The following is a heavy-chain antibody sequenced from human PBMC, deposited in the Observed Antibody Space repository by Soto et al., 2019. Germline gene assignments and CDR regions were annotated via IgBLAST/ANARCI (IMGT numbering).Heavy chain of an antibody. CDR1: GYTFTSYG. Sequence: ASVKVCCKASGYTFTSYGMHWVRQAPGQRLEWMGWINAGNGNTKYSQKFQGRVTITRDTSASTAYMELSSLRSEDTAVYYCARGSGYYYWDYYWGQGTLVTVSS. J-gene: IGHJ4*02. CDR3: ARGSGYYYWDYY. V-gene: IGHV1-3*01. D-gene: IGHD3-22*01. CDR2: INAGNGNT.